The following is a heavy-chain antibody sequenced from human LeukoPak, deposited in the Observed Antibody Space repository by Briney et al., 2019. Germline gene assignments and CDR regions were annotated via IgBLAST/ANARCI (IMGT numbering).Heavy chain of an antibody. J-gene: IGHJ5*02. D-gene: IGHD3-22*01. CDR2: IYYSGST. CDR1: GGSISSYY. V-gene: IGHV4-59*01. CDR3: ARDLRAYDSSGYYYP. Sequence: PSETLSLTCTVSGGSISSYYWSWIRQPLGKGLEWIGYIYYSGSTNSNPSLKSRVAISVDTSKNQFSLNLNSVTAADTAVYYCARDLRAYDSSGYYYPWGQGTLVTVSS.